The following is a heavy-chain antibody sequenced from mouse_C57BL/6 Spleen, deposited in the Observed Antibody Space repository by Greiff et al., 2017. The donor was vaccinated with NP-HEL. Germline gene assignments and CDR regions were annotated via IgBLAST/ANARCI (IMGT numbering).Heavy chain of an antibody. CDR2: IHPSDSDT. D-gene: IGHD1-1*01. Sequence: QVQLQQPGAELVKPGASVKVSCKASGYTFTSYWMHWVKQRPGQGLEWIGRIHPSDSDTNYNQQFKGKATLTVDKSSSTAYMQISSLTSEDSAVYYCAIAPITTVVAMEGPDYWGQGTTLTVSS. J-gene: IGHJ2*01. V-gene: IGHV1-74*01. CDR1: GYTFTSYW. CDR3: AIAPITTVVAMEGPDY.